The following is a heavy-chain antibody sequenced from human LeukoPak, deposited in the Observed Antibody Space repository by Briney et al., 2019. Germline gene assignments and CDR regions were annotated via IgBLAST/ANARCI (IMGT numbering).Heavy chain of an antibody. D-gene: IGHD5-12*01. CDR1: GGTFRRND. Sequence: ASVKVSCKAFGGTFRRNDLAWVRQAPGQGLEWMGGFIPNLSMSHYAQKFKARVTITADESMTTVYMELRSLRSEDTAVYYCASTYSGYHYWGQGTLVTVSS. CDR3: ASTYSGYHY. V-gene: IGHV1-69*10. J-gene: IGHJ4*02. CDR2: FIPNLSMS.